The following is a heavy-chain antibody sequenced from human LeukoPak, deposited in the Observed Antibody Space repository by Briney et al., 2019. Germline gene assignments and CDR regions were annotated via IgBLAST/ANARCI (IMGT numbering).Heavy chain of an antibody. D-gene: IGHD3-10*01. J-gene: IGHJ4*02. CDR2: IYSAGIS. V-gene: IGHV3-53*01. CDR1: GFTVSHNY. CDR3: ARDRSGSV. Sequence: GGSLRLSCAASGFTVSHNYMSWVRQAPGKGLEWVANIYSAGISYYSDSVKGRFTISRDNSKDMLYLHMNNLRVEDTAMYYCARDRSGSVWGQGTLVTVSS.